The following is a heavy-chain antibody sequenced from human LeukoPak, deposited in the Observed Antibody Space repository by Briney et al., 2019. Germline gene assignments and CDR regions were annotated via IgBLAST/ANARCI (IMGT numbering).Heavy chain of an antibody. D-gene: IGHD4-17*01. Sequence: GGSLRLSCAASGFTFSSYGMHWARQAPGKGLEWVAFIRYDGSNKYYADSVKGRFTISRDNSKNTLYLQMNSLRAEDTAVYYCAKDRFYGDYHGYWGQGTLVTVSS. CDR3: AKDRFYGDYHGY. J-gene: IGHJ4*02. CDR2: IRYDGSNK. CDR1: GFTFSSYG. V-gene: IGHV3-30*02.